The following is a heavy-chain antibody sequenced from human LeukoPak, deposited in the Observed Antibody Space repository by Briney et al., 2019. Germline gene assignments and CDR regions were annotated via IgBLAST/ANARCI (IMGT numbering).Heavy chain of an antibody. D-gene: IGHD3-16*01. J-gene: IGHJ4*02. Sequence: AGGSLRLSCAASGFTFSSYAMSWVRQAPGEGLEWVSSISDSSDNTYYADSVKGRFITSRDNSKNTLFLQMHSLRAEDTAVYYCANDLFGYFDSWGQGTLVTVSS. CDR2: ISDSSDNT. CDR1: GFTFSSYA. V-gene: IGHV3-23*01. CDR3: ANDLFGYFDS.